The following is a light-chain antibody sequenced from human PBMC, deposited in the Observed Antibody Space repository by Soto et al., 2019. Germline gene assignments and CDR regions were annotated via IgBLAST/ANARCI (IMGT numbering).Light chain of an antibody. CDR1: QSLSSSY. Sequence: MVLTQSPGTLSLSPGGRSKLSCRASQSLSSSYLAWYQQKPGQAPRLLIYGASTRATGIPARFSGSGSGTEFTLTISSLQSEDFAVYYCQQYNKWPPWTFGQGTKVDI. CDR2: GAS. V-gene: IGKV3-15*01. CDR3: QQYNKWPPWT. J-gene: IGKJ1*01.